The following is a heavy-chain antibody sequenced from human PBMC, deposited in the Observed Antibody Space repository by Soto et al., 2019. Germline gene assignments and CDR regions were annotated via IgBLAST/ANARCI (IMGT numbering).Heavy chain of an antibody. CDR2: LSDSGGST. CDR1: GFTFSSHS. CDR3: AKSLVAATIPFDY. V-gene: IGHV3-23*01. D-gene: IGHD2-15*01. J-gene: IGHJ4*02. Sequence: GGSLRLSCTASGFTFSSHSMTWVRQAPGKGLEWVSGLSDSGGSTYYADSVKGRFTISRDNSKNTLYLQMNSLRAEDTAVYYCAKSLVAATIPFDYWGQGTLVTVSS.